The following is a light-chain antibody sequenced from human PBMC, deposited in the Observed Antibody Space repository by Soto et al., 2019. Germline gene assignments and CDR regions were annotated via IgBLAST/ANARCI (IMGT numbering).Light chain of an antibody. CDR1: TSNLGAGYD. V-gene: IGLV1-40*01. CDR2: GNR. J-gene: IGLJ2*01. CDR3: QAYDSSHVV. Sequence: QSVLTQPPSVSGAPGQRVTLSCTGNTSNLGAGYDVHWYQQLPGAAPKLVIFGNRNRPSGVPERFSGSKSGTSASLAITGLQAEDEADYYCQAYDSSHVVFGGGTKLTVL.